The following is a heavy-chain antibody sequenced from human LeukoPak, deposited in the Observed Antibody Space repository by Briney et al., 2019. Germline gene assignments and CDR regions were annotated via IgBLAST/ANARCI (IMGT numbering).Heavy chain of an antibody. J-gene: IGHJ4*02. CDR1: GGSISSSHHS. CDR2: IYSSGST. V-gene: IGHV4-39*01. D-gene: IGHD3-9*01. Sequence: SETLSLTCAVSGGSISSSHHSWGWIRQPPGKGLEWIGSIYSSGSTYYNPSLRTRVTISVDTSKNQFSLKLSSVTAADTAVYYCARVIRPTGYYSNPKSGSFDFWGQGTLVTVSS. CDR3: ARVIRPTGYYSNPKSGSFDF.